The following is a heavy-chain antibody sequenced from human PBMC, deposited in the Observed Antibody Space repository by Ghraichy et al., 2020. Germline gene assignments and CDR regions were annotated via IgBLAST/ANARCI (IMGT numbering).Heavy chain of an antibody. J-gene: IGHJ4*02. CDR2: IYSGGTT. CDR3: ARRDKIMGKGY. V-gene: IGHV3-66*01. D-gene: IGHD3-16*01. CDR1: GFTVSNNY. Sequence: GGSLRLSCAVSGFTVSNNYMSWVRQAPGEGLEWVSVIYSGGTTYYADSVKGRLTISRDNSKNTVYLQMNSLRAEDTAVYYCARRDKIMGKGYWGQGTLVTVSS.